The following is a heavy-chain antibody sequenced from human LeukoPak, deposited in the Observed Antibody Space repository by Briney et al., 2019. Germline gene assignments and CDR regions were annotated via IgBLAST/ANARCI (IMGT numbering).Heavy chain of an antibody. J-gene: IGHJ6*03. CDR3: ARDSGYGYGIHYYYYMDV. CDR2: INWNGGST. Sequence: AGSLRLSCAASGFTFDDYGMSWVRQAPGKGLEWVSGINWNGGSTGYADSVKGRFTISRDNAKNSLYLQMNSLRAEDTALYYCARDSGYGYGIHYYYYMDVWGKGTTVTVSS. V-gene: IGHV3-20*04. D-gene: IGHD5-18*01. CDR1: GFTFDDYG.